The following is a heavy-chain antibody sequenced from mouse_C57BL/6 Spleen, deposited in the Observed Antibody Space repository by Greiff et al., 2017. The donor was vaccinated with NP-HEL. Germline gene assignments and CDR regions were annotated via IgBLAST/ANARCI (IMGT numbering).Heavy chain of an antibody. V-gene: IGHV1-72*01. D-gene: IGHD1-1*01. CDR1: GYTFTSYW. J-gene: IGHJ1*03. Sequence: QVQLQQPGAELVKPGASVKLSCKASGYTFTSYWMNWVKQRPGRGLEWIGRIDPNSGGTKYNEKFKSKATLTVDKPSSTAYLQRSSLTSEASAVYYCARGGTTVHWYFDVWGTGTTVTVSS. CDR2: IDPNSGGT. CDR3: ARGGTTVHWYFDV.